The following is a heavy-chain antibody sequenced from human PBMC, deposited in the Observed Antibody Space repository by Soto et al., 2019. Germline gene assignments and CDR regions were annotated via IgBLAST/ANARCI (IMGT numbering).Heavy chain of an antibody. CDR3: ARHLGGNHYYYGMDV. V-gene: IGHV1-69*12. J-gene: IGHJ6*02. Sequence: QVQLVQSGAEVKKPGSSVKVSCKASGGTFSSYAISWVRQAPGQGLEWMGGIIPIFGTADYAQKFQGRVTITADDFTSTAYMERSRLRSEDTAVYYCARHLGGNHYYYGMDVWGQGTTVTVSS. CDR1: GGTFSSYA. D-gene: IGHD3-16*01. CDR2: IIPIFGTA.